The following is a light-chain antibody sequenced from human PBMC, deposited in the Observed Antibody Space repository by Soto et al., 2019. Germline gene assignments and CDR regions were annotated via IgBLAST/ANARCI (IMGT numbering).Light chain of an antibody. J-gene: IGLJ1*01. CDR2: EAS. CDR3: SLYTSENTYV. Sequence: QSVLTQPPSVSGSPGQSVTISCTGTSTDFVSYNRVSWYQQPPGTAPKLIIYEASNRPSGVPDRFSGSKSGNTDSLTISGLQAADEADYYCSLYTSENTYVFGTGTKLTVL. CDR1: STDFVSYNR. V-gene: IGLV2-18*01.